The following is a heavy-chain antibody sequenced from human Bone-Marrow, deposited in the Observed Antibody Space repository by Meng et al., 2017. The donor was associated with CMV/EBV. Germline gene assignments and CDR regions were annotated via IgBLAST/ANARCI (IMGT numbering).Heavy chain of an antibody. CDR1: GFTVSSNY. CDR2: IYSGGST. CDR3: ARDRAGSSGY. D-gene: IGHD3-22*01. J-gene: IGHJ6*02. V-gene: IGHV3-53*01. Sequence: GESLKISCAASGFTVSSNYMSWVRQAPGKGLEWVSVIYSGGSTYYADSVKGRFTISRDNSKNTLYLQMNSLRAEDTAVYYCARDRAGSSGYWGQGTTVTVSS.